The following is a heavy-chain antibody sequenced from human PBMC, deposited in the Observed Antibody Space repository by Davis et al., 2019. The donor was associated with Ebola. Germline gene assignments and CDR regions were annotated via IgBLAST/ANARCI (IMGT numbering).Heavy chain of an antibody. D-gene: IGHD3-22*01. CDR3: ARGEDSSGVDY. Sequence: PSETLSLTCTVSGGSISSGDYYWSWIRQPPGKGLEWIGYIYYSGSTYYNPSLKSRVTISVDTSKNQFSLKLSSVTAADTAVYYCARGEDSSGVDYWGQGTLVTVSS. CDR2: IYYSGST. J-gene: IGHJ4*02. CDR1: GGSISSGDYY. V-gene: IGHV4-30-4*01.